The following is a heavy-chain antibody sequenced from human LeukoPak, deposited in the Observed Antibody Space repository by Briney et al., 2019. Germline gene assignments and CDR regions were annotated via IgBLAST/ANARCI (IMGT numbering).Heavy chain of an antibody. CDR2: INHSGST. Sequence: SETLSLTCAVYGGSFSGYYWSWIRPPPGKGLEWIGEINHSGSTNYNPSLKSRVTISVDTSKNQFSLKLSSVTAADTAVYYCARVYCSSTSCYTGGANFDYWGQGTLVTVSS. D-gene: IGHD2-2*02. J-gene: IGHJ4*02. CDR1: GGSFSGYY. V-gene: IGHV4-34*01. CDR3: ARVYCSSTSCYTGGANFDY.